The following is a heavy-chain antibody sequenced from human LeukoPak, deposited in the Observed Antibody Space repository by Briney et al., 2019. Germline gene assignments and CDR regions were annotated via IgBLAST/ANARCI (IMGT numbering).Heavy chain of an antibody. D-gene: IGHD6-13*01. CDR2: IYHSGST. Sequence: SETLSLTCTVSGYSISSGYYWGWIRQPPGKGLEWIGSIYHSGSTYYNPSLKSRVTISVDTSKNQFSLKLSSVTAADTAVYYCARSILSGYSSSWYVTGGGDYYGMDVWGQGTTVTVSS. CDR3: ARSILSGYSSSWYVTGGGDYYGMDV. V-gene: IGHV4-38-2*02. CDR1: GYSISSGYY. J-gene: IGHJ6*02.